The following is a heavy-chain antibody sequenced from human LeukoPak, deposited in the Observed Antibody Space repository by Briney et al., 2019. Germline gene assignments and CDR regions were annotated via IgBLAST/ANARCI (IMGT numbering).Heavy chain of an antibody. CDR2: ISSSSSYI. CDR3: ATSYGSGSYSDY. CDR1: GFTFSSYS. Sequence: GGSLRLSCAASGFTFSSYSMNWVRQAPGKGLEWVSSISSSSSYIYYADSVKGRFTISRDNAKNSLYLQMNSLRAEDTAVYYCATSYGSGSYSDYWGQGTLVTVSS. V-gene: IGHV3-21*01. D-gene: IGHD3-10*01. J-gene: IGHJ4*02.